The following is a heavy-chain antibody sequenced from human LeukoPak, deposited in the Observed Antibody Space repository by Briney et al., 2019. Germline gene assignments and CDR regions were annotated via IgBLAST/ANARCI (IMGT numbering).Heavy chain of an antibody. CDR2: IGGGGGNT. Sequence: GGSLRLSCGASGFTFSSYWMSWVRQALGKGLEWVSVIGGGGGNTYYADSVKGRFTISRDNSKNTLYLQMNSLRPEDTAVYYCAKDSVALNGMYDPFDIWGQGTMVTVSS. CDR1: GFTFSSYW. J-gene: IGHJ3*02. CDR3: AKDSVALNGMYDPFDI. D-gene: IGHD2-8*01. V-gene: IGHV3-23*01.